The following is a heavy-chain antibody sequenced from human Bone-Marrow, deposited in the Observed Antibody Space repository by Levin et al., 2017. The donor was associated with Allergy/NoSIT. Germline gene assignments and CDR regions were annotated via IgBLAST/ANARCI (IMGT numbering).Heavy chain of an antibody. V-gene: IGHV3-15*07. CDR2: IKSKTDGGTT. CDR1: GFTFSNAW. D-gene: IGHD4-17*01. CDR3: TTIQYGVAQDFDY. J-gene: IGHJ4*02. Sequence: LSLTCAASGFTFSNAWMNWVRQAPGKGLEWVGRIKSKTDGGTTDYAAPVKGRFTISRDDSKNTLYLQMNSLKTEDTAVFYCTTIQYGVAQDFDYWGQGTLVTVSS.